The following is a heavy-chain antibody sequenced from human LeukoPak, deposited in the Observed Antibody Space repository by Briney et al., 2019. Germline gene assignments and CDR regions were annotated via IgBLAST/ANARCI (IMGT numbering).Heavy chain of an antibody. J-gene: IGHJ4*02. CDR3: ARVVLAAHDF. CDR2: ISSSSTSI. CDR1: GFSFSTSN. Sequence: GGSLRLSCVVSGFSFSTSNMDWVRQAPGKGLEWVSYISSSSTSIYYSDSVKGRFTISRGNAKNSLYLQMNSLRAEDTAVYYCARVVLAAHDFWGQGTLVTVSS. V-gene: IGHV3-48*04. D-gene: IGHD2-15*01.